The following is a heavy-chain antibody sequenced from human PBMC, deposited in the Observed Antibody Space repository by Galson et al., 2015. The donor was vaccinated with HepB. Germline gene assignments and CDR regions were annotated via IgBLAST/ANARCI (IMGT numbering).Heavy chain of an antibody. V-gene: IGHV1-3*01. CDR3: ARDPGSSWYHYYYYGMDV. J-gene: IGHJ6*02. CDR1: GYTFISYA. CDR2: INAGNGNT. Sequence: SVKVSCKASGYTFISYAMHWVRQAPGQRLEWMGWINAGNGNTKYSQKFQGRVTITRDTSASTAYMELSSLRSEDTAVYYCARDPGSSWYHYYYYGMDVWGQGTTVTVTS. D-gene: IGHD6-13*01.